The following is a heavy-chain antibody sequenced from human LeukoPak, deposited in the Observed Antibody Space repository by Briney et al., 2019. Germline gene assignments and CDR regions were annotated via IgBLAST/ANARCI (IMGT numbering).Heavy chain of an antibody. CDR2: IYYSGST. J-gene: IGHJ3*02. CDR3: ASVYCSSTSCYFDI. CDR1: GGSISSYY. D-gene: IGHD2-2*01. Sequence: KPSETLSLTCTVSGGSISSYYWSLIRQPPGKGLEWIGYIYYSGSTDYNPSLKSRVTISVDTSKNQFSLKLSSVTAADTAVYYCASVYCSSTSCYFDIWGQGTMVTVSS. V-gene: IGHV4-59*01.